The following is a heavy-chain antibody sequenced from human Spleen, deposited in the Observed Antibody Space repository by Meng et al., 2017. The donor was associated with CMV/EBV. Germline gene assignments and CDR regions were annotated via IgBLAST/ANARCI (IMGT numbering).Heavy chain of an antibody. CDR2: ISGSGGST. V-gene: IGHV3-23*01. J-gene: IGHJ4*02. CDR3: AKASLGVGFDY. Sequence: GGSLRLSCAASGFTFSSYAMSWVRQAPGKGLEWVSAISGSGGSTYYADSVKGRFTVSRDISKNTLYLQMNSLRAEDTAVYYCAKASLGVGFDYWGQGILVTVSS. D-gene: IGHD2-2*01. CDR1: GFTFSSYA.